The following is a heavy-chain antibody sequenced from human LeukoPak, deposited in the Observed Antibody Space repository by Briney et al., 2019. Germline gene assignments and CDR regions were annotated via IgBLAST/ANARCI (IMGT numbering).Heavy chain of an antibody. Sequence: SETLSLTCTVSGGSISSYYWSWIRQPPGKGLEWIGYIYYSGSTNYNPSLKSRVTISVDTSKNQFSLKLSSVAAADTAVYYCARYSGYDCRGYYFDYWGQGTLVTVSS. CDR3: ARYSGYDCRGYYFDY. V-gene: IGHV4-59*01. D-gene: IGHD5-12*01. CDR1: GGSISSYY. CDR2: IYYSGST. J-gene: IGHJ4*02.